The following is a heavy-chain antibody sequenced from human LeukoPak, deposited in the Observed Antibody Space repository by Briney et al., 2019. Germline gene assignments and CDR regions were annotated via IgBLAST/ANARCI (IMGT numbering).Heavy chain of an antibody. J-gene: IGHJ4*02. V-gene: IGHV3-48*02. CDR1: GFTFSSYS. CDR2: ISSSSGTT. CDR3: ARSIRVATMIFDY. D-gene: IGHD5-12*01. Sequence: AGGSLRLSCVDSGFTFSSYSMNWVRQAPGKGPEWISYISSSSGTTYYADSVTGRFTISRDNAKNSLYLQMNSLRDEDTAVYYCARSIRVATMIFDYWGQGTLVTVSS.